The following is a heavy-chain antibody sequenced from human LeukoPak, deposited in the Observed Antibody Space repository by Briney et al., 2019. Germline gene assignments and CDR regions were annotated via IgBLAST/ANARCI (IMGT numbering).Heavy chain of an antibody. CDR3: ARGLLDCSGGSCYWTPPIDY. CDR1: GGSFSGYY. J-gene: IGHJ4*02. Sequence: PSETLSLTCAVYGGSFSGYYWSWIHQPPGKGLEWIGEINHSGSTNYNPSLKSRVTISVDTSKNQFSLKLSSVTAADTAVYYCARGLLDCSGGSCYWTPPIDYWGQGTLVTVSS. CDR2: INHSGST. V-gene: IGHV4-34*01. D-gene: IGHD2-15*01.